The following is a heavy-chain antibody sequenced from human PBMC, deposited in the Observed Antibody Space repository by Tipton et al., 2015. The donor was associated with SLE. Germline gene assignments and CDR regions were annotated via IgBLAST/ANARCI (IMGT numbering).Heavy chain of an antibody. D-gene: IGHD6-25*01. V-gene: IGHV4-59*01. CDR1: GGSISSYY. CDR3: ARRGGDAFDI. J-gene: IGHJ3*02. CDR2: IYYSGST. Sequence: TLSLTCTVSGGSISSYYWSWIRQPPGKGLEWIGYIYYSGSTNYNPSLKSRVTISVDTPKNQFSLKLSSVTAADTAVYYFARRGGDAFDIWGQGTMVTVSS.